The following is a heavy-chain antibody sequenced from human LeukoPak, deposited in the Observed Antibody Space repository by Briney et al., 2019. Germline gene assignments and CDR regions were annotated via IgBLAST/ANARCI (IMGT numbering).Heavy chain of an antibody. CDR3: ARDSSYTVTTYEGFDY. CDR2: ISSSNRFI. V-gene: IGHV3-21*01. J-gene: IGHJ4*02. D-gene: IGHD4-11*01. Sequence: GGSLRLSCVASGFTLSSHTMNWVRQAPGKGLEWVSSISSSNRFIYYADSVKGRFTISRDNAKNSLYLQMNSLRAEDTAIYCCARDSSYTVTTYEGFDYWGQGSLVTVSS. CDR1: GFTLSSHT.